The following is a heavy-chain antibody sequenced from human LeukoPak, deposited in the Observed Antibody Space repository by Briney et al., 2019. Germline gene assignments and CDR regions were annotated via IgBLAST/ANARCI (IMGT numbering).Heavy chain of an antibody. D-gene: IGHD2-21*02. CDR1: GFTFSSYG. V-gene: IGHV3-33*01. J-gene: IGHJ6*02. CDR2: IWYDGSNK. CDR3: AREEFVVVTAFGLIRQKKGMDV. Sequence: PGRSLRLSCAASGFTFSSYGMHWVRQAPGKGLEWVAVIWYDGSNKYYADSVKGRFTISRDNSKNTLYLQMNSLRAEDTAVYYCAREEFVVVTAFGLIRQKKGMDVWGQGTTVTVSS.